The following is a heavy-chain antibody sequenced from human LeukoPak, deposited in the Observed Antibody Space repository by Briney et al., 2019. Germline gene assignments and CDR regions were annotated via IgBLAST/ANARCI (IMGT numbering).Heavy chain of an antibody. J-gene: IGHJ4*02. Sequence: GGSLRLSCAASGFIFSTYAMSWVRQAPGKGLEWVAVIWSDGSQKYYADSVKGRFTISRDNSKNTLFLQMNSLRAEDTAVYYCSKNLAGAMDYWGQGTLVTVSS. V-gene: IGHV3-33*06. CDR2: IWSDGSQK. D-gene: IGHD1-14*01. CDR3: SKNLAGAMDY. CDR1: GFIFSTYA.